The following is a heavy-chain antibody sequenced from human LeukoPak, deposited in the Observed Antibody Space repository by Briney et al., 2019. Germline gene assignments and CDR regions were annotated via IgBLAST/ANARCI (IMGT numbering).Heavy chain of an antibody. CDR1: GYTFTSYG. CDR3: ASGVVVAAYFDY. J-gene: IGHJ4*02. Sequence: GASVKVSCKASGYTFTSYGISWVRPAPGQGLEWMGWINPNSGGINYAQKFQVRVTMTKHTYISTAYMELSRLRSDDTAVYYCASGVVVAAYFDYWGQGTLVTVSS. CDR2: INPNSGGI. D-gene: IGHD2-15*01. V-gene: IGHV1-2*02.